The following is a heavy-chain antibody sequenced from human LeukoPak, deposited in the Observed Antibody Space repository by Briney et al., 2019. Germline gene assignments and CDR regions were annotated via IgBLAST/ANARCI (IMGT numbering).Heavy chain of an antibody. V-gene: IGHV4-61*02. CDR3: ARGWRQTIFDYGMDV. J-gene: IGHJ6*02. D-gene: IGHD3-3*01. CDR2: IDISGST. CDR1: CGSISSGSYE. Sequence: SQTLSLTRTVACGSISSGSYEWSWIRQPAWNGLEWIGRIDISGSTNYNPSVKSRVTISVDTSKTQLSLKLSSVTAADTAVYYCARGWRQTIFDYGMDVWGQGTTVTVSS.